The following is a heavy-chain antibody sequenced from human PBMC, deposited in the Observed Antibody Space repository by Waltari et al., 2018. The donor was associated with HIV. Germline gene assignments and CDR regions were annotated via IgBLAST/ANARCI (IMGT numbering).Heavy chain of an antibody. CDR2: INPSGGST. J-gene: IGHJ4*02. CDR3: ARGYCGGDCSPYYFDY. CDR1: GYTFTSYY. V-gene: IGHV1-46*03. D-gene: IGHD2-21*02. Sequence: QVQLVQSGAEVKKPGASVKVSCKASGYTFTSYYMHWVRQAPGQGLEWMGIINPSGGSTSYAQKFQGRVTMTRDTSTSTVYMELSSLRSEDTAVYYCARGYCGGDCSPYYFDYWGQGTLVTVSS.